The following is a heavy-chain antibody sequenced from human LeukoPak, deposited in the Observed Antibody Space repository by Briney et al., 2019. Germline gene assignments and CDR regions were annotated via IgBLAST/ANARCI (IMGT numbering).Heavy chain of an antibody. D-gene: IGHD3-10*02. V-gene: IGHV3-23*01. CDR2: IGGSGSTT. J-gene: IGHJ6*04. Sequence: PGGSLRLSCAASGFTFSSYAMSWVRQAPGKGLEWVSAIGGSGSTTYYADSVKGRFTISRDNSKNILYLEMNSLRAEDTAVYYCAELGITMIGGVWGKGTTVTISS. CDR1: GFTFSSYA. CDR3: AELGITMIGGV.